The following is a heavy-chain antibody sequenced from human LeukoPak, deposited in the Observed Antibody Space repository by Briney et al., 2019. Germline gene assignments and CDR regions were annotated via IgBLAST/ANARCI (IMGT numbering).Heavy chain of an antibody. J-gene: IGHJ3*02. V-gene: IGHV4-39*01. CDR3: ARQTSGMAFDI. CDR1: GASISSSSSY. D-gene: IGHD1-26*01. CDR2: ISYSGST. Sequence: PSETLSLTCTVSGASISSSSSYWGWIRQPPGKGLEWIGTISYSGSTKYSPSLKGRVTVSLHTSKNQFSLKLSSVTAADTAVYHCARQTSGMAFDIWGQGIMVTVSS.